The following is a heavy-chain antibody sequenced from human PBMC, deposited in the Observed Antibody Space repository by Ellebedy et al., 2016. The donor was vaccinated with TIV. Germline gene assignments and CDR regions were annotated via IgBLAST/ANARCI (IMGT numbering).Heavy chain of an antibody. D-gene: IGHD1-26*01. CDR3: ARDKVDSGSYLGGNYYYYGMDV. CDR1: GFTVSSNY. V-gene: IGHV3-53*04. CDR2: IYSGGST. J-gene: IGHJ6*02. Sequence: GESLKISCAASGFTVSSNYMSWVRQAPGKGLEWVSVIYSGGSTYSADSVKGRVTISRHNSKNKLYLQMNSLRAEDTDVYYCARDKVDSGSYLGGNYYYYGMDVWGQGTTVTVSS.